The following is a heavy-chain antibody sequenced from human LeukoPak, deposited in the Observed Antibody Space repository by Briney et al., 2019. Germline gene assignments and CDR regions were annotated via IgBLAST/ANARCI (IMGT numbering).Heavy chain of an antibody. Sequence: PSETLSLTCTVSGGSISSYYWGWIRQPSGKGLEWIGSIYYSGSTYYNPSLKSRVTISVDTSKNQFSLKLSSVTAADTAVYYCARVSVIQLWSRAFDIWGQGTMVTVSS. CDR1: GGSISSYY. J-gene: IGHJ3*02. CDR2: IYYSGST. V-gene: IGHV4-39*07. CDR3: ARVSVIQLWSRAFDI. D-gene: IGHD5-18*01.